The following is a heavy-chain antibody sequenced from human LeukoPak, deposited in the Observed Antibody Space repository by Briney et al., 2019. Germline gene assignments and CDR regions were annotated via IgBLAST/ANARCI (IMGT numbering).Heavy chain of an antibody. J-gene: IGHJ4*02. V-gene: IGHV4-61*01. CDR2: IYYGGST. Sequence: SETLSLTCTVSGGSVSSGSYYWSWIRQPPGKGLEWIGYIYYGGSTNYNPSLKSRVTISVDTSKSQFSLKLSSVTAADTAVYYCARDDASSSSFDYWGQGTLVTVSS. D-gene: IGHD6-6*01. CDR3: ARDDASSSSFDY. CDR1: GGSVSSGSYY.